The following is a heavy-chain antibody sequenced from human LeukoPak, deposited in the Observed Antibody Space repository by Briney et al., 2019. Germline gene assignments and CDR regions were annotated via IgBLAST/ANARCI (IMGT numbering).Heavy chain of an antibody. V-gene: IGHV3-21*04. D-gene: IGHD6-19*01. Sequence: GGSLRLSCAASGFTFSSYSMNWVRQAPGKGLEWVSSISSSSSYIYYADSVKGRFTISRDNSKNTLYLQMNSLRAEDTAVYYCAKDQVYSSGWWWAYWGQGTLVTVSS. J-gene: IGHJ4*02. CDR2: ISSSSSYI. CDR1: GFTFSSYS. CDR3: AKDQVYSSGWWWAY.